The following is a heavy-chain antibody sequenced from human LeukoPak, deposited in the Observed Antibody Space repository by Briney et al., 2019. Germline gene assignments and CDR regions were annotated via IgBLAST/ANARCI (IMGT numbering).Heavy chain of an antibody. CDR2: IYYSGST. CDR1: GGSISSYY. CDR3: ARGPYSSGEDY. Sequence: SETLSLTCTLSGGSISSYYWSWIRQPPGKGLEWIGYIYYSGSTNYNPSLKSRVTISVDTSKNQFSLKLSSVTAADTAVYYCARGPYSSGEDYWGQGTLVTVSS. J-gene: IGHJ4*02. D-gene: IGHD6-19*01. V-gene: IGHV4-59*01.